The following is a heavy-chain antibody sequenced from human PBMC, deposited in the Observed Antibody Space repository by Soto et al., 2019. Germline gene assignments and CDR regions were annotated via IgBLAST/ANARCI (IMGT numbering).Heavy chain of an antibody. V-gene: IGHV3-23*01. J-gene: IGHJ3*02. CDR2: IGGSGDNT. CDR1: GFTFSSYA. Sequence: GGSLRLSCAASGFTFSSYAISWVRQAPGKGLEWVSGIGGSGDNTYYADSVRGRFTISRDNSRNTLYLQMNSLRAEDTALYYCAKAPLAFDIWGQGTLVTVSS. CDR3: AKAPLAFDI.